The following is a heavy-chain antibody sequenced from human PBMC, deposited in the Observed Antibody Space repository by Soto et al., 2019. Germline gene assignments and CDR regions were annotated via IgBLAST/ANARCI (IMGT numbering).Heavy chain of an antibody. CDR2: ISAGGGDT. CDR3: AQTDNGYSYS. CDR1: GFTFSSYA. Sequence: EVQVLESGGGLLQPGGSLRLSCTVSGFTFSSYAMTWVRQAPGKGLECVSAISAGGGDTYYADSVKGRFTISRDNSRSALYLQMNSLRVEDTAVYYCAQTDNGYSYSWGQGTLVTVSS. D-gene: IGHD2-15*01. V-gene: IGHV3-23*01. J-gene: IGHJ4*02.